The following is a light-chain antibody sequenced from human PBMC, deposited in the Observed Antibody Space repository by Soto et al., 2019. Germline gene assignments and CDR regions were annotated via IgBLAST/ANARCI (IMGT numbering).Light chain of an antibody. CDR3: QQANSFPPWT. CDR1: QGIRSW. J-gene: IGKJ1*01. Sequence: DIQMTQSPSSVSASVGDRVTITCRASQGIRSWLAWYQQKPGKAPKLMIYAASSLQSGVPSRFSGSGYGTDFTLTISSLQPEDFATYYCQQANSFPPWTFGQGTKVEIK. CDR2: AAS. V-gene: IGKV1-12*01.